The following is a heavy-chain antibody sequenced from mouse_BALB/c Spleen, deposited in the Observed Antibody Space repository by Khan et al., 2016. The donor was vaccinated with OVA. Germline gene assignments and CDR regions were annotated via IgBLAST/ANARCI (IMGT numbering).Heavy chain of an antibody. CDR3: AREASSWDFSFPY. Sequence: VQLQQSGPELVEPGASVKMSCKASGYTFTNYVIHWVKQKPGQGLEWIGYINPDNAGTRYNEKFKGKATPTSDISSTSAYMELLSLTSEDSAVYYCAREASSWDFSFPYWGQGTLVTVSA. CDR1: GYTFTNYV. CDR2: INPDNAGT. V-gene: IGHV1S136*01. J-gene: IGHJ3*01. D-gene: IGHD4-1*01.